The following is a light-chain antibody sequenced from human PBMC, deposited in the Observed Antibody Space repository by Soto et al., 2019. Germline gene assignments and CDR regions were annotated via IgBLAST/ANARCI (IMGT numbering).Light chain of an antibody. CDR1: SSNIGAGYD. J-gene: IGLJ1*01. CDR2: GNS. Sequence: QSVLTQPPSVSGSPGQRVTISCTWISSNIGAGYDVHWYQQLPGTAPKLLIYGNSNRPSGVPDRFSGSKSGTSASLAITGLQAEDEADYYCQSYDSSLSEGVFGTGTKVTVL. V-gene: IGLV1-40*01. CDR3: QSYDSSLSEGV.